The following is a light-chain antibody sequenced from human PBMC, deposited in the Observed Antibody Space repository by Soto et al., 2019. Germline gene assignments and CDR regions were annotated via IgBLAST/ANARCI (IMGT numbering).Light chain of an antibody. CDR2: DAS. V-gene: IGKV1-33*01. J-gene: IGKJ4*01. CDR1: QDIKNY. CDR3: QQYDNLPLN. Sequence: DIQVTQSPSCLSASVLDRCTITFQASQDIKNYLNWYQQKTGKAHKLLIYDASTLESGVPSRLSGSGSGTELNLTISSLQPEDIAIYYCQQYDNLPLNFGGGTKVDI.